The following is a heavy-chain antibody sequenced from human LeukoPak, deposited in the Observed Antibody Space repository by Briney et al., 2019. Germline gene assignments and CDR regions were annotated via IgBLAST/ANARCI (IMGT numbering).Heavy chain of an antibody. J-gene: IGHJ4*02. D-gene: IGHD3-10*01. V-gene: IGHV1-18*01. Sequence: ASVKVSCKASGYTFTSYGISWVRQAPGQGLEWMGWISAYNGNTNHAQKLQGRVTMTTDTSTSTAYMELRSLRSDDTAVYYCARDMYYYGSGSYYLFDYWGQGTLVTVSS. CDR1: GYTFTSYG. CDR2: ISAYNGNT. CDR3: ARDMYYYGSGSYYLFDY.